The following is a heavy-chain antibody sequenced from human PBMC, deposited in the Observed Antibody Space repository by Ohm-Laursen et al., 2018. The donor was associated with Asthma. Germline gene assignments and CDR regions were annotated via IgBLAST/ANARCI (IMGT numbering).Heavy chain of an antibody. D-gene: IGHD3-10*01. CDR1: GFTFSSYA. Sequence: SLRLSCAASGFTFSSYAMSWVRQAPGKGLEWVSAISGSGGSTYYADSVKGRFTISRDNSKNTLYLQMNSLRAEDTAVYYCAKLRLWFGELARWGQGTLVTVSS. V-gene: IGHV3-23*01. J-gene: IGHJ4*02. CDR2: ISGSGGST. CDR3: AKLRLWFGELAR.